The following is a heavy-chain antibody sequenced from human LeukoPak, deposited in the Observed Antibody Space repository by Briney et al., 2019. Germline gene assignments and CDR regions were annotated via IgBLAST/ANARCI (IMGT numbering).Heavy chain of an antibody. J-gene: IGHJ4*02. CDR1: GYTFTSYG. Sequence: ASVKVSCKASGYTFTSYGISWVRQAPGQGLERMGWINPNSGNTGYAQKFQGRVTMTRNTSISTAYMELSSLRSEDTAVYYCARGRSGWYNYWGQGTLVTVSS. D-gene: IGHD6-19*01. CDR3: ARGRSGWYNY. V-gene: IGHV1-8*02. CDR2: INPNSGNT.